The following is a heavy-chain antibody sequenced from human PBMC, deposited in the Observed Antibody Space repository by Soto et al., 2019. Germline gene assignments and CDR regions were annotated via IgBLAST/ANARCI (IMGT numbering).Heavy chain of an antibody. Sequence: QVQLVQSGAEVKKPGASVKVSCKASGYTFTSYDINWVRQATGQGLEWMGWMNPNSGNTGYAQKFRGRVTMTRNTSVSTAYMERSSLSSEDNAVYYCARERTGTTSMDVWGQGTTVTVSS. CDR3: ARERTGTTSMDV. D-gene: IGHD1-1*01. CDR1: GYTFTSYD. CDR2: MNPNSGNT. J-gene: IGHJ6*02. V-gene: IGHV1-8*01.